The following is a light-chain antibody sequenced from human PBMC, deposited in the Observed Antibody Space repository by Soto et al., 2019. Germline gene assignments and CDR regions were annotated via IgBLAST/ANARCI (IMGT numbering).Light chain of an antibody. V-gene: IGKV4-1*01. CDR1: QSVLYGRNNKSY. J-gene: IGKJ2*01. CDR2: SAS. Sequence: DIVMTQSPDSLAVSLGERATINCKSSQSVLYGRNNKSYLVWYQQKPGQPPKLLIYSASTRESGVPDRFSGSRSGTDFTLTISSLQAEDVAVYYCQQSYSAPYTFGQGTKLEIK. CDR3: QQSYSAPYT.